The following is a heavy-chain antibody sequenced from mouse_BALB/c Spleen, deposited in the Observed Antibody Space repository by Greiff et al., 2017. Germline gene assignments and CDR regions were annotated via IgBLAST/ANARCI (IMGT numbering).Heavy chain of an antibody. V-gene: IGHV1S81*02. D-gene: IGHD2-4*01. CDR1: GYTFTSYW. CDR2: INPSNGRT. CDR3: ARRDYDSGAWFAY. Sequence: QVQLQQPGADLVKPGASVKLSCKASGYTFTSYWMHWVKQRPGQGLEWIGEINPSNGRTNYNEKFKSKATLTVDKSSSTAYMQLSSLTSEDSAVYYCARRDYDSGAWFAYWGQGTLVTVSA. J-gene: IGHJ3*01.